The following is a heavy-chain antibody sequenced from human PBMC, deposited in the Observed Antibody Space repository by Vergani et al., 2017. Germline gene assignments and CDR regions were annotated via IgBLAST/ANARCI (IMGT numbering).Heavy chain of an antibody. J-gene: IGHJ3*02. V-gene: IGHV1-69*01. D-gene: IGHD1-14*01. CDR1: GGPFSSYA. CDR2: IIPIFGTA. Sequence: QVQLVQSGAEVKKPWSSVKVSCKASGGPFSSYAISWVRQAPGQGLEWMGGIIPIFGTANYAQKFQGRVTITADESTSTAYMELSSLRSEDTAVYYCARRGEPSDAFDIWGQGTTVTVSS. CDR3: ARRGEPSDAFDI.